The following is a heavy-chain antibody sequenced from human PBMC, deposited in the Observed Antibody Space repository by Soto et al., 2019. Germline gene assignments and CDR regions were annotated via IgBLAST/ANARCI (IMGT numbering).Heavy chain of an antibody. D-gene: IGHD2-2*01. J-gene: IGHJ6*03. V-gene: IGHV3-48*01. CDR1: GFTFSSYS. Sequence: GGSLRLSCAASGFTFSSYSMNWVRQAPGKGLEWVSYISSSSSTIYYADSVKGRFTISRDNAKNSLYLQMNSLRAEDTAVYYCARERASEYQPDFSNYYYYMDVWGKGTTVTVSS. CDR3: ARERASEYQPDFSNYYYYMDV. CDR2: ISSSSSTI.